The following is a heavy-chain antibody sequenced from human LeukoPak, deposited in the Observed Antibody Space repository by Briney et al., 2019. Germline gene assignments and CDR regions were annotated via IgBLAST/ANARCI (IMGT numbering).Heavy chain of an antibody. J-gene: IGHJ4*02. CDR2: ISAYDGNT. V-gene: IGHV1-18*01. CDR1: GYTFIDYG. Sequence: ASVKVSCKASGYTFIDYGISSVRQAPGQGLEWMGWISAYDGNTKYAQKVQDRVTMTTDTSTTTAYMEMRSLRSDDTAVYYCARESRHSWDYEVWGQGTLVTVSS. CDR3: ARESRHSWDYEV. D-gene: IGHD1-7*01.